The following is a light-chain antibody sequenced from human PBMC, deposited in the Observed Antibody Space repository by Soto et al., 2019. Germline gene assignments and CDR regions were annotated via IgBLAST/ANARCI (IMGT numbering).Light chain of an antibody. CDR1: QSVSSN. V-gene: IGKV3-15*01. J-gene: IGKJ2*01. CDR3: QQYNNWPPEYT. CDR2: GAS. Sequence: EIVLTQSPVTLSVSPGERATLSCRASQSVSSNLAWYQQKPGQAPRLLIYGASTRATDIPARFSGSGSGTECTLTISRLQSEDFAVYYCQQYNNWPPEYTFGQGTKLEIK.